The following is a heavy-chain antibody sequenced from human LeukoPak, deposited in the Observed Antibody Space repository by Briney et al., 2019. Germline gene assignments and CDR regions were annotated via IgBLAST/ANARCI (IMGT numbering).Heavy chain of an antibody. V-gene: IGHV3-11*05. CDR3: AREVKAVPGDESFDY. CDR1: GFTFSDYY. CDR2: ISSSSSYT. D-gene: IGHD6-19*01. Sequence: GGSLRLSCAASGFTFSDYYMSWIRQAPGKGLEWVSHISSSSSYTSYADSVKGRFTISRDNAKNSLYLQMNSLRAEDTAVYYCAREVKAVPGDESFDYWGQGTLVTVSS. J-gene: IGHJ4*02.